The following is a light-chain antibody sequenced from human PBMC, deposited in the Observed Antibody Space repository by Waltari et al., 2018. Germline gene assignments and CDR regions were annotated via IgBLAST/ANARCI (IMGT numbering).Light chain of an antibody. CDR2: YKSDSDK. CDR1: SGVNVANHR. Sequence: QAVPTQPSSLSASPGASASLTCTLRSGVNVANHRIYCYQQKPGSPPQYLLRYKSDSDKQQGSGVPSRFSGSKDASANAGILLISGLQSEDEADYYCMIWRSGASEFGGGTKLTVL. J-gene: IGLJ2*01. CDR3: MIWRSGASE. V-gene: IGLV5-45*03.